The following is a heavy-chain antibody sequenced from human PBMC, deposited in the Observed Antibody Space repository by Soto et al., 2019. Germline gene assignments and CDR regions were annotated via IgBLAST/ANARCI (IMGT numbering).Heavy chain of an antibody. CDR2: IYPTDSDT. CDR1: GYSFTTYW. V-gene: IGHV5-51*01. Sequence: GESLKISCRGSGYSFTTYWIGWVRQMPGKGLEWMGIIYPTDSDTRYSPSFQGQVTISADKSINTAYLQWSSLKASDTAVYYCANSRYSGYDYGIYYYYYGMDVWGQGTTVTVSS. CDR3: ANSRYSGYDYGIYYYYYGMDV. D-gene: IGHD5-12*01. J-gene: IGHJ6*02.